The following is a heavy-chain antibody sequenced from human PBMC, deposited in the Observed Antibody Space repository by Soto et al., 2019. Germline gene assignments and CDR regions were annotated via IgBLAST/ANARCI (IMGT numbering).Heavy chain of an antibody. V-gene: IGHV5-10-1*01. CDR2: IDPSDFDS. Sequence: PGESLKISCKGSGYDFDITWLAWVRQMPGKGLEWMGRIDPSDFDSDYSPSFQGRVTISIDRSISTAYLQWSSLKASDTAMYYCARSFGASDYFDSWGQGTLVTVYS. CDR3: ARSFGASDYFDS. CDR1: GYDFDITW. D-gene: IGHD3-10*01. J-gene: IGHJ4*02.